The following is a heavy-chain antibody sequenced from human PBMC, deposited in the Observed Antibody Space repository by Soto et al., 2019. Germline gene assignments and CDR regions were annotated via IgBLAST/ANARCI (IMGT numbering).Heavy chain of an antibody. CDR2: IYYSGST. D-gene: IGHD5-18*01. Sequence: SETLSLTYTVSGGSISSYYWSWIRQPPGKGLEWIGYIYYSGSTNYNPSFQGQVTISADKSISTAYLQWSSLKASDTAMYYCARTESGYSYGFADVWGQGTTVTVSS. J-gene: IGHJ6*02. CDR3: ARTESGYSYGFADV. CDR1: GGSISSYY. V-gene: IGHV4-59*12.